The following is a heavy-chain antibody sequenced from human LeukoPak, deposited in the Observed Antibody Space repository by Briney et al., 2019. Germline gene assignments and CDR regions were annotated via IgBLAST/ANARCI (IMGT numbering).Heavy chain of an antibody. CDR2: VWPDGSQT. Sequence: GRSLRLSCAASGFTFSHYGIHWVRQAPGKGLEWVAVVWPDGSQTYLADSVKGRFIISRDNSKNTVYLQMNSLRAEDTAVYYCARPLESYYYMDVWGKGTTVTVSS. V-gene: IGHV3-33*01. D-gene: IGHD3-3*01. CDR3: ARPLESYYYMDV. J-gene: IGHJ6*03. CDR1: GFTFSHYG.